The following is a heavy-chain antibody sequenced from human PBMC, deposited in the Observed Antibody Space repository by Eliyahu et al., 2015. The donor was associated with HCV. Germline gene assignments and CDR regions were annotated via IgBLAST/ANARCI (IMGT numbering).Heavy chain of an antibody. J-gene: IGHJ4*02. CDR3: ARDGAEIVPAVLPLGY. CDR2: ISSSSSYI. Sequence: EVQLVESGGGLVKPGGSLRLSCAASGFXFSSYSMNWVRQAPGKGLEGVSSISSSSSYIYYADSVKGRFTISRDNAKNSLYLQMNSLRAEDTAVYYCARDGAEIVPAVLPLGYWGQGTLVTVSS. CDR1: GFXFSSYS. D-gene: IGHD2-2*01. V-gene: IGHV3-21*01.